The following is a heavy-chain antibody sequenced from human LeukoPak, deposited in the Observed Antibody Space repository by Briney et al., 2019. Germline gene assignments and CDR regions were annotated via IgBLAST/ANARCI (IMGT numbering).Heavy chain of an antibody. V-gene: IGHV1-8*01. J-gene: IGHJ6*02. CDR3: ARVEGVDIVVVGPIRTDYYYYGMDV. D-gene: IGHD2-2*03. Sequence: GASVKVSCKASGYTFTSHDINWVRQATGQGLEWMGWMSPNSGDTGYAQKFQGRVTITADESTSTAYMELSSLRSEDTAVYYCARVEGVDIVVVGPIRTDYYYYGMDVWGQGTTVTVSS. CDR2: MSPNSGDT. CDR1: GYTFTSHD.